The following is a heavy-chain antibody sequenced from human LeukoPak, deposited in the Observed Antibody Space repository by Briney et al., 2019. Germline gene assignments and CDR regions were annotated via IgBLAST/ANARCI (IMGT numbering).Heavy chain of an antibody. CDR3: AKAYGSGSYYFFDY. CDR2: IRYDGNTK. Sequence: GGSLRLSCTASGFSFSNYGMHWVRQAPGKGLEWVAFIRYDGNTKYYTDSVKGRFTISRDNSKNTLYLQMNSLRAEDTAVYYCAKAYGSGSYYFFDYWGQGTLVTVSS. V-gene: IGHV3-30*02. J-gene: IGHJ4*02. CDR1: GFSFSNYG. D-gene: IGHD3-10*01.